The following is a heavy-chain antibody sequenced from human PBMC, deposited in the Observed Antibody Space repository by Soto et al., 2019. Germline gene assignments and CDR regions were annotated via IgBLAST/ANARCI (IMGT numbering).Heavy chain of an antibody. Sequence: KTGGSLRLSCAASGFTFSSYSMNWVRQAPGKGLEWVSSISSSSSYIYYADSVKGRFTISRDNAKNSLYLQMNSLRAEDTAVYYCAREFRPGGHRHRRDGYNYYYYYGMDVWGQGTTVTVSS. CDR1: GFTFSSYS. D-gene: IGHD5-12*01. J-gene: IGHJ6*02. V-gene: IGHV3-21*01. CDR3: AREFRPGGHRHRRDGYNYYYYYGMDV. CDR2: ISSSSSYI.